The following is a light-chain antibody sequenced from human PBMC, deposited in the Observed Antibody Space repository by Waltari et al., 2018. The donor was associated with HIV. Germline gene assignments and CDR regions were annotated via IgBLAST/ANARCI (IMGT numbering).Light chain of an antibody. V-gene: IGLV1-40*01. Sequence: QSVLTQPPSVSGAPGQRVTISCTGSDSNIGASYDVHWYQHHPGTVPTLRISRDRHRPSGVPERFSGSKSGSAAALAISGLQAEDEAYYYCHSYDSRLRGSVFGGGTKLTVL. CDR2: RDR. CDR1: DSNIGASYD. J-gene: IGLJ3*02. CDR3: HSYDSRLRGSV.